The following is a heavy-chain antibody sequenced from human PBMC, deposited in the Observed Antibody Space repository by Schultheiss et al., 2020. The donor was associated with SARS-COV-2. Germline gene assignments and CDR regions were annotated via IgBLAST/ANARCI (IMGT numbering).Heavy chain of an antibody. D-gene: IGHD5-18*01. CDR2: IYYSGST. J-gene: IGHJ6*02. Sequence: SETLSLTCTVSGGSISSYYWSWIRQPPGKGLEWIGYIYYSGSTEYSPSLRSRITISIDKSKNHFSLKLRSVTAADTAVYYCARERRGYSYGQGGYYYGMDVWGQGTTVTVSS. V-gene: IGHV4-59*12. CDR3: ARERRGYSYGQGGYYYGMDV. CDR1: GGSISSYY.